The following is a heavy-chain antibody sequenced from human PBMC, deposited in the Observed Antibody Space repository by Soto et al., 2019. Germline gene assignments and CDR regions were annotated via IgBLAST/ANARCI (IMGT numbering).Heavy chain of an antibody. J-gene: IGHJ6*03. CDR2: MNPNSGNT. D-gene: IGHD3-3*01. V-gene: IGHV1-8*01. Sequence: GPSVKVSCKASGYTFTSYDINWVRQATGQGLEWMGWMNPNSGNTGYAQKFQGRVTMTRNTSISTAYMELSSLRSEDTAVYYCARMSDYDFWSGYLYYYYYMDVWGKGTTVTVSS. CDR1: GYTFTSYD. CDR3: ARMSDYDFWSGYLYYYYYMDV.